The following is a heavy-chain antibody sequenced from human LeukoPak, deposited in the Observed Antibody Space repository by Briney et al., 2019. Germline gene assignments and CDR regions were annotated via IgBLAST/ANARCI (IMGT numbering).Heavy chain of an antibody. CDR3: ATDRRGISQELDP. D-gene: IGHD1-26*01. V-gene: IGHV7-4-1*02. CDR2: LNTNTGSP. CDR1: GYTFINNV. J-gene: IGHJ5*02. Sequence: GASVKVSCKASGYTFINNVLTWVRQAPGQGLEWMGWLNTNTGSPTYAPGFPGRFVFSFDTSVSTAYLQINSLKAEDTAVYYCATDRRGISQELDPWGQGTLVTVSS.